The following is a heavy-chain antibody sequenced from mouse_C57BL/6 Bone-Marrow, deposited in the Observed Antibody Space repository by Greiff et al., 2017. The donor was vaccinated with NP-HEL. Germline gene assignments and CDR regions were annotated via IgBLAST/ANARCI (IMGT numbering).Heavy chain of an antibody. V-gene: IGHV6-3*01. CDR3: TSQLGPYYFDY. D-gene: IGHD4-1*02. CDR2: IRLKSDNYAT. J-gene: IGHJ2*01. CDR1: GFTFSNYW. Sequence: EVQLQESGGGLVQPGGSMKLSCVASGFTFSNYWMNWVRQSPEKGLEWVAQIRLKSDNYATHYAESVKGRFTISRDDSKSSVYLQMNNLRAEDTGIYYCTSQLGPYYFDYWGQGTTLTVSS.